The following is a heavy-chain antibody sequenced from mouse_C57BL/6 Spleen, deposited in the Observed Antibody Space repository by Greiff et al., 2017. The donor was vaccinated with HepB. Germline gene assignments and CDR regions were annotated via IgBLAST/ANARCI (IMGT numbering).Heavy chain of an antibody. CDR2: ISSGSSTI. CDR1: GFTFSDYG. V-gene: IGHV5-17*01. D-gene: IGHD1-1*01. J-gene: IGHJ1*03. Sequence: EVMLVESGGGLVKPGGSLKLSCAASGFTFSDYGMHWVRQAPEKGLEWVAYISSGSSTIYYADTVKGRFTISRDNAKNTLFLQMTSLMSEDTAMYYCARDYYGSSWYFDVWGTGTTVTVSS. CDR3: ARDYYGSSWYFDV.